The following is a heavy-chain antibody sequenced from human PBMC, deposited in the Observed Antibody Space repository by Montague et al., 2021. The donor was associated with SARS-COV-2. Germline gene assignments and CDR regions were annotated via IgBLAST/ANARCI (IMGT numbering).Heavy chain of an antibody. CDR2: TDWXADK. CDR1: GLPLSTSGLC. D-gene: IGHD6-13*01. J-gene: IGHJ4*02. CDR3: ARIPNDSWYVSYFDY. Sequence: PALVKPTQTLTLTCTLSGLPLSTSGLCVGWIRQPPGKALEWLALTDWXADKYYSPSLKTRLSISKDTSKNQVVLTMANMEPVDTATYYCARIPNDSWYVSYFDYWGQGILVTVSS. V-gene: IGHV2-70*01.